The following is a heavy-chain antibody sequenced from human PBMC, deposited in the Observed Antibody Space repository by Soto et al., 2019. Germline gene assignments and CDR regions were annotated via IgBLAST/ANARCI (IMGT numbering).Heavy chain of an antibody. J-gene: IGHJ4*02. CDR1: GGSISSGGYY. CDR2: IYYSGST. CDR3: AGSGYLPVPFDY. V-gene: IGHV4-31*03. D-gene: IGHD3-3*01. Sequence: SETLSLTCTVSGGSISSGGYYWSWIRQHPGKGLEWIGYIYYSGSTYYNPSLKSRVTISVDTSKNQFSLKLSSVTAADTAVYYCAGSGYLPVPFDYWGQGTLVTVSS.